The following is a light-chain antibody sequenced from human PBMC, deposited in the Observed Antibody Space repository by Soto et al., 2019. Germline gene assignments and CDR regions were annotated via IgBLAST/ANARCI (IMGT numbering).Light chain of an antibody. J-gene: IGLJ1*01. CDR1: SSDVGGYNY. CDR3: SSYTTSNTRQIV. Sequence: QRALTHAASVYGAHRHALSIFCTETSSDVGGYNYVSWYQQHPGTAPKFMIYDVSNRPSGVSNRFSGSKSGNTASLTISGLQAEDEADYYCSSYTTSNTRQIVFGTGTKVTVL. V-gene: IGLV2-14*01. CDR2: DVS.